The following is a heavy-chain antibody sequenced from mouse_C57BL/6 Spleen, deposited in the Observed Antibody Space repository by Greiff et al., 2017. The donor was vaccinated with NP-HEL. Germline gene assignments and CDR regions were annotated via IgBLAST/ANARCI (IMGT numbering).Heavy chain of an antibody. CDR1: GYTFTSYG. Sequence: QVHVKQSGAELARPGASVKLSCKASGYTFTSYGISWVKQRTGQGLEWIGEIYPRSGNTYYNEKFKGKATLTADKSSSTAYMELRSLTSEDSAVYFCARSGYYGSSYYWGQGTTLTVSS. D-gene: IGHD1-1*01. V-gene: IGHV1-81*01. CDR2: IYPRSGNT. CDR3: ARSGYYGSSYY. J-gene: IGHJ2*01.